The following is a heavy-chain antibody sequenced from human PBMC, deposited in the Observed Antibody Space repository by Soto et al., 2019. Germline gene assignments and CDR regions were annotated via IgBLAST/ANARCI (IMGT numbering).Heavy chain of an antibody. D-gene: IGHD2-8*02. CDR1: GGSISYYY. J-gene: IGHJ5*02. CDR2: IYYTGTT. Sequence: TSETLSLTCPVSGGSISYYYPNWYRQPPGKGLEWIGHIYYTGTTNYNPSLKSRVTMSVDTSKNQFSLKLSSVTAADTAVYYCARDTGGGWGWLDPWGQGALVTVSS. V-gene: IGHV4-59*01. CDR3: ARDTGGGWGWLDP.